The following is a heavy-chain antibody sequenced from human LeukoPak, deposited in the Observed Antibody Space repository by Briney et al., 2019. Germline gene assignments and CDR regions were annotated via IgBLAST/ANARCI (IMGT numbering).Heavy chain of an antibody. CDR1: GFAFSSFG. CDR2: TWSDGSDY. CDR3: ARDRGYCRGGRCYSNYFDL. J-gene: IGHJ4*02. Sequence: GGSLRLSCAASGFAFSSFGMHWVRQAPGKGLEWVALTWSDGSDYFYPDSVKGRFTISRDNSKNTVYLQMNSLRDEDTAAYFCARDRGYCRGGRCYSNYFDLWGQGTLVTVSS. D-gene: IGHD2-15*01. V-gene: IGHV3-33*08.